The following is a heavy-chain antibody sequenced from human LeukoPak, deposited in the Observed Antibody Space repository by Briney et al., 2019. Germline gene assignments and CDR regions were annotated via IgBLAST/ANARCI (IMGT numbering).Heavy chain of an antibody. CDR3: ATSGGSDWSRDINWFDP. CDR2: IQQDGSET. V-gene: IGHV3-7*01. CDR1: GFSFRKYW. Sequence: PGGSLRLSCAASGFSFRKYWMSWVRQAPGKGLEWVANIQQDGSETYYVDSVKGRFTISRDNAKNSLYLQMNSLRADDTAVYYCATSGGSDWSRDINWFDPWGQGTLVTVSS. J-gene: IGHJ5*02. D-gene: IGHD6-19*01.